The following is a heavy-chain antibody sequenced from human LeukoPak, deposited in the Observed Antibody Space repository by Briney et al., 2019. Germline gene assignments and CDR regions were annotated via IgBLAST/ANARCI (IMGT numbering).Heavy chain of an antibody. J-gene: IGHJ3*02. D-gene: IGHD3-22*01. CDR3: AKSYYYDSSGYYRGAFDI. Sequence: GGSLRLSCAASGFTFSSYAMSWVRQAPGKGLEGVSAISGSGGSTYYADSVKGRFTISRDNSKNTLYLQMNSLRAEDTAVYYCAKSYYYDSSGYYRGAFDIWGLGTIVTVSS. V-gene: IGHV3-23*01. CDR2: ISGSGGST. CDR1: GFTFSSYA.